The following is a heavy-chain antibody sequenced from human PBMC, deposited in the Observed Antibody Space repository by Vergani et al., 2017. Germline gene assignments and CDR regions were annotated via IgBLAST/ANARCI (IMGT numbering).Heavy chain of an antibody. D-gene: IGHD2-8*01. CDR2: IRHDGIT. J-gene: IGHJ4*02. CDR3: AREGYCTNGVCFTLFDV. V-gene: IGHV4-34*01. CDR1: GGSFNDYW. Sequence: QAQLQQWGAGLLKPSETLSLTCAIYGGSFNDYWWTWIRQPPGKGLEWIGEIRHDGITHYSPSLKSRVTISIDTSTHQFSLNLRSVTAADAAVYYCAREGYCTNGVCFTLFDVWGQGALVIVSS.